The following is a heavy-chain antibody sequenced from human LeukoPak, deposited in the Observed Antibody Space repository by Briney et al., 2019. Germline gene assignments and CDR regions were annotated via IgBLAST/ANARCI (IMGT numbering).Heavy chain of an antibody. D-gene: IGHD5-18*01. V-gene: IGHV4-4*02. Sequence: PSGTLSLTCAVSDGSISSSNWWSWVRQPPGKGLEWIGEIYHSGSTNYNPSLKSRVTISVDKSKNQFSLKLSSVTAADTAVYYCARVQGSYTAMVRGYYYYMDVWGKGTTVTVSS. CDR2: IYHSGST. CDR1: DGSISSSNW. CDR3: ARVQGSYTAMVRGYYYYMDV. J-gene: IGHJ6*03.